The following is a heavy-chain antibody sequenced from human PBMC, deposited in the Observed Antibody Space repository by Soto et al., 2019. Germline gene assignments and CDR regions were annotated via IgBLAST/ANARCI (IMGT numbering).Heavy chain of an antibody. CDR1: SGSISSSNW. Sequence: SETLSLTCAVSSGSISSSNWWSWVRQPPGKGLEWIGEIYHSGSTNYNPSLKSRVTISVDKSKNQFSLKLSSVTAADTAVYYCARVAVAGYYYYYYMDVWGKGTTVTVSS. V-gene: IGHV4-4*02. D-gene: IGHD6-19*01. CDR2: IYHSGST. J-gene: IGHJ6*03. CDR3: ARVAVAGYYYYYYMDV.